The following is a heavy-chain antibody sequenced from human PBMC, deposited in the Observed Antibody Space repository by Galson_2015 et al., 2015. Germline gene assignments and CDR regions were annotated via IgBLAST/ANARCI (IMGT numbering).Heavy chain of an antibody. CDR3: VRALVDYDDNSAWRHFDF. Sequence: LRLSCAASGFTFSSHWMHWVRQTPGKGLVWVSRIKTDGRSTTYADSVKGRFTVSRDNAKNTLYLQMNSLRDEDTAVYYCVRALVDYDDNSAWRHFDFWGQGTLVTVSS. V-gene: IGHV3-74*01. J-gene: IGHJ4*02. CDR1: GFTFSSHW. D-gene: IGHD3-22*01. CDR2: IKTDGRST.